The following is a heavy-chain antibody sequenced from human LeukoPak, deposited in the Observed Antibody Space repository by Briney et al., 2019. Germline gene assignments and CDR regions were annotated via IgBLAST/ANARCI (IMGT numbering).Heavy chain of an antibody. CDR1: GFTFGDYA. Sequence: PGRSLRLSCTASGFTFGDYAMSWFRQAPGKGLEWVGFVRNKAYGWTTEYAASVKGRFTISREDSKSIAYLQMNSLTTEDTAVYYCTRVPLHSGYDWAHFDYWGQGTLVTVSS. V-gene: IGHV3-49*03. J-gene: IGHJ4*02. CDR3: TRVPLHSGYDWAHFDY. D-gene: IGHD5-12*01. CDR2: VRNKAYGWTT.